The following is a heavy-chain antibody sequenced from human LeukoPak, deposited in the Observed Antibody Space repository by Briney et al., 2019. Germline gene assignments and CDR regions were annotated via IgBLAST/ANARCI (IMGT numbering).Heavy chain of an antibody. D-gene: IGHD2-2*01. CDR1: GGSISSSSYY. V-gene: IGHV4-39*01. CDR3: ARHERCSSTSCYSGWFDP. Sequence: TSETLSLTCTVSGGSISSSSYYWGWIRQPPGKGLEWIGSIYYSGSTYYNPSLKSRVTISVDTSKNQFSLKLSSVTAADTAVYYCARHERCSSTSCYSGWFDPWGQGTLVTVSS. CDR2: IYYSGST. J-gene: IGHJ5*02.